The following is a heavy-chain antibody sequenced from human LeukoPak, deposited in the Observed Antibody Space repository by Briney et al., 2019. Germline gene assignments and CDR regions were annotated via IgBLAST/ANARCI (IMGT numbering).Heavy chain of an antibody. V-gene: IGHV4-34*01. CDR3: ARVRVKTMYSSSPYYYYYGMDV. CDR2: INHSGST. J-gene: IGHJ6*02. D-gene: IGHD6-6*01. CDR1: GFPFSSYS. Sequence: GSLRLSCAASGFPFSSYSMTWVRQPPGKGLEWIGEINHSGSTNYNPSLKSRVTISVDTSKNQFSLKLSSVTAADTAVYYCARVRVKTMYSSSPYYYYYGMDVWGQGTTVTVSS.